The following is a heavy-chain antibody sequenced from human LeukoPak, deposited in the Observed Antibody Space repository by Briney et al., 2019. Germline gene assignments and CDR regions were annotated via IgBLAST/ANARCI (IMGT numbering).Heavy chain of an antibody. V-gene: IGHV1-69*05. CDR2: IIPIFGTA. CDR1: GGTFSSYA. D-gene: IGHD3-22*01. J-gene: IGHJ4*02. CDR3: AREVGYYYDSSGYYHFDY. Sequence: SVKVSCKASGGTFSSYAISWVRQAPGQGLEWMGGIIPIFGTANYAQKFQGRVTITTDESTSTAYTELSSLRSEDTAVYYCAREVGYYYDSSGYYHFDYWGQGTLVTVSS.